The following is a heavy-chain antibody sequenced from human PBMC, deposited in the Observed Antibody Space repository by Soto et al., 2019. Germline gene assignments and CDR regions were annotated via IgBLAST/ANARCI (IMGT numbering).Heavy chain of an antibody. Sequence: PXGALILSCSVSGVSFGNYWMSWVRQAPGKGLEWLASIKEDGSERYYLDSVKGRFTISRDNAKDSLSLQMNSLRGEDTAFYYCARDVGPVTIFGEALSGYFDFWGQGNLVTVSS. D-gene: IGHD3-3*01. J-gene: IGHJ4*02. CDR1: GVSFGNYW. CDR3: ARDVGPVTIFGEALSGYFDF. V-gene: IGHV3-7*03. CDR2: IKEDGSER.